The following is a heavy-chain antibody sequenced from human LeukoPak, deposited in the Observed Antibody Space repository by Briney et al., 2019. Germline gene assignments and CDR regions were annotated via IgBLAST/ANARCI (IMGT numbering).Heavy chain of an antibody. CDR1: GGSISSYY. CDR3: ARGKRSIAAAGAFDY. J-gene: IGHJ4*02. CDR2: IDTSGNT. D-gene: IGHD6-13*01. V-gene: IGHV4-4*07. Sequence: SETLSLTCTVSGGSISSYYWSWIRQPAGKGLEWIGRIDTSGNTNYKPSLKSRVTMSVDTSKNQFSLKLSSVTAADTAVYYCARGKRSIAAAGAFDYWGQETLVTVSS.